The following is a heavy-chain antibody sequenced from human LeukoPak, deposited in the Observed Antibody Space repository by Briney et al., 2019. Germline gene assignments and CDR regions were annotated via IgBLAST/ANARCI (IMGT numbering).Heavy chain of an antibody. D-gene: IGHD2-21*01. CDR2: IYSSGST. V-gene: IGHV4-61*02. Sequence: SETLSLTCTVSGGSISSGTYYWSWIRQPAGKGLEWIGRIYSSGSTNYNPSLKSRVTISVDTSKNQFSLKLSSVTAADTAVYYCARGGYCGDCYFYYWGQGTLVTVSS. CDR3: ARGGYCGDCYFYY. CDR1: GGSISSGTYY. J-gene: IGHJ4*02.